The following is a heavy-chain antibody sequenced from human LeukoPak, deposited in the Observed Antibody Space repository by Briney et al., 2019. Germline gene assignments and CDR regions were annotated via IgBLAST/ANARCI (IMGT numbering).Heavy chain of an antibody. CDR3: AKILPDTVTADY. V-gene: IGHV3-64*04. CDR2: ISSNGGST. J-gene: IGHJ4*02. Sequence: GGSLRLSCSASGFTFSRYAMHWVRQAPGKGLEYVSAISSNGGSTYYADSVKGRFTISRDNSKNTLYLQMNSLRAEDTAVYYCAKILPDTVTADYWGQGTLVTVSS. CDR1: GFTFSRYA. D-gene: IGHD4-11*01.